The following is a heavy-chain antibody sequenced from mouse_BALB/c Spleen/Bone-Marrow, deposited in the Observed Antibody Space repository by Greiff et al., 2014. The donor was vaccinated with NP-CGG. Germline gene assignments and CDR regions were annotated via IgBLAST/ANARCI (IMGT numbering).Heavy chain of an antibody. CDR1: GYTFTNYW. D-gene: IGHD4-1*01. CDR3: ARNWDWVFAY. Sequence: VQLQQSGTVLARPGASLRMSCKASGYTFTNYWINWIKQRPGQGLEWIGAIYPGNNDAKYTQKFKAKAKLTAATSTSTADMELSSLTNEDSAVYYCARNWDWVFAYWGQGTLVTVSA. CDR2: IYPGNNDA. V-gene: IGHV1-5*01. J-gene: IGHJ3*01.